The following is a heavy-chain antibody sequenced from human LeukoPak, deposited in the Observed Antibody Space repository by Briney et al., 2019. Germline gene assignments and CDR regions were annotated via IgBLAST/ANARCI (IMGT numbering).Heavy chain of an antibody. J-gene: IGHJ4*02. CDR1: GGPISSYY. V-gene: IGHV4-59*01. Sequence: PSETLSLTCTVSGGPISSYYWSWIRQPPGKGLEWIGYIYYSGSTNYNPSLKSRVTISVDTSKNQFSLKLSSVTAADTAVYYCARAGGGRLDYWGQGTLVTVSS. CDR3: ARAGGGRLDY. D-gene: IGHD2-15*01. CDR2: IYYSGST.